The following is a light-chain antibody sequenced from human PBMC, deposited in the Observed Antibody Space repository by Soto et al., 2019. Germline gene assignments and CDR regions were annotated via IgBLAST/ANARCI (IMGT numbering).Light chain of an antibody. V-gene: IGKV1-5*01. Sequence: DIQMTQSPSTLSASVGDRVTITCRASQTISSWLAWYQQIPVKAPKLLIYDASSLDSGVPSSFSGSGSGTEFTLTISSLQPDDSATYYCQQYNSDSRTFGQGTKVDIK. J-gene: IGKJ1*01. CDR3: QQYNSDSRT. CDR2: DAS. CDR1: QTISSW.